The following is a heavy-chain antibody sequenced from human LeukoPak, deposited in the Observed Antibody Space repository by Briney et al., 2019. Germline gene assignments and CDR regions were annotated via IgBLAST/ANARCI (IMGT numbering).Heavy chain of an antibody. Sequence: GGSLRLSCAASGLTFDDYAMHWVRQAPGKGLEWVSGISWNSGSIGYADSVKGRFTISRDNAKNSLYLQMNSLRAEDTALYYCAKVKGIYHSSGYYSPLFDYWGQGTLVTVSS. CDR3: AKVKGIYHSSGYYSPLFDY. D-gene: IGHD3-22*01. CDR1: GLTFDDYA. J-gene: IGHJ4*02. CDR2: ISWNSGSI. V-gene: IGHV3-9*01.